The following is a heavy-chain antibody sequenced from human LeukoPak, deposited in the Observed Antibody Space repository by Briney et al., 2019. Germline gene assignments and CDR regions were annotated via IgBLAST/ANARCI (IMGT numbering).Heavy chain of an antibody. CDR2: ISYGGSNK. J-gene: IGHJ4*02. V-gene: IGHV3-30*03. CDR3: ARDYRWFGNY. CDR1: GFTFSSYG. Sequence: GGSLRLSCAASGFTFSSYGMHWVRQAPGKGLEWVAVISYGGSNKYYADSVKGRFTISRDNSKNSLYLQMNSLRAEDTAVYYCARDYRWFGNYWGQGTLVTVSS. D-gene: IGHD3-10*01.